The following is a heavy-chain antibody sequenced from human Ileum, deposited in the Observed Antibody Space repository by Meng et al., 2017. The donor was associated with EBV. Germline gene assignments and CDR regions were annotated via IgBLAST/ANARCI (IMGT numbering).Heavy chain of an antibody. CDR2: VYHRGDT. CDR3: GRDQGRELINH. J-gene: IGHJ4*02. D-gene: IGHD1-7*01. Sequence: VERQVSGPGLGKPSGTLAPPCTVSGDSISSDIWGSWVRQPPGKGLEWIGEVYHRGDTNYNPSLKSRVDISVDKSKNQFYLSLFSVTAADTAVYYCGRDQGRELINHWGQGTLVTVSS. CDR1: GDSISSDIW. V-gene: IGHV4-4*02.